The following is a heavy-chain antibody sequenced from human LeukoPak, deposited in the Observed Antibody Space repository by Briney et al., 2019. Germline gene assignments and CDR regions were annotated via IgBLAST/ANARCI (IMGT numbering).Heavy chain of an antibody. J-gene: IGHJ3*02. CDR1: GGTFSSYA. Sequence: VASVKVSCKASGGTFSSYAISWVRQAPGQGLEWMGRIIPIFGTANYAQKFQGRVPITTDESTSTAYMELSSLRSEDTAVYYCASGTYYDFWSGYSNDAFDIWGQGTMVTVSS. CDR2: IIPIFGTA. CDR3: ASGTYYDFWSGYSNDAFDI. D-gene: IGHD3-3*01. V-gene: IGHV1-69*05.